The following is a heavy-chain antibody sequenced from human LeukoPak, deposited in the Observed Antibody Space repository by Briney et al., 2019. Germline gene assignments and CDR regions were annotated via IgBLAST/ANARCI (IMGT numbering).Heavy chain of an antibody. CDR1: GYTFTSYG. CDR3: ARAEYSSSPEYFQH. CDR2: ISAYNGNT. Sequence: EASVKVSCKASGYTFTSYGISWVRQAPGQGLEWMGWISAYNGNTNYAQKLQGRVTMTTDTSTSTAYMELRSLRSDDTAVYYCARAEYSSSPEYFQHWGQGTLVTVSS. V-gene: IGHV1-18*01. J-gene: IGHJ1*01. D-gene: IGHD6-6*01.